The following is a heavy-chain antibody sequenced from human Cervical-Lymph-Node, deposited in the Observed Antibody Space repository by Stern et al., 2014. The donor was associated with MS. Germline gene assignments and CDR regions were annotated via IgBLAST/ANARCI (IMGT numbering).Heavy chain of an antibody. V-gene: IGHV5-51*01. J-gene: IGHJ4*02. CDR1: GYRFTSYW. CDR2: IYPGGSDT. CDR3: ARRGGTYSFDY. Sequence: QLVQSGAEVKKPGESLKISCKGSGYRFTSYWIGWVRQMPGKGLEWMGVIYPGGSDTRYGPSFQGRVTISTDNANSTPPLPVCSLQASDTAMYYCARRGGTYSFDYWGQGTLVTVSS. D-gene: IGHD3-16*01.